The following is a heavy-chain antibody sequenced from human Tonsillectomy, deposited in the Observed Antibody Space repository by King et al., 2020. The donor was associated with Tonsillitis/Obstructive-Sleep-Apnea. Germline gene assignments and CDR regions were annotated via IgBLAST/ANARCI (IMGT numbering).Heavy chain of an antibody. J-gene: IGHJ3*02. V-gene: IGHV3-11*05. CDR2: ISSSSSYT. D-gene: IGHD6-13*01. CDR1: GFTFSDYY. CDR3: ARRAAAGPDDALDI. Sequence: VQLVESGGGLVKPGGSLRLSCAASGFTFSDYYMSWIRQAPGKGLEWVSYISSSSSYTDYADSVKGRFTIYRDNAKNSLYLQMNSLRAEDTAVYYCARRAAAGPDDALDIWGQGTMVTVSS.